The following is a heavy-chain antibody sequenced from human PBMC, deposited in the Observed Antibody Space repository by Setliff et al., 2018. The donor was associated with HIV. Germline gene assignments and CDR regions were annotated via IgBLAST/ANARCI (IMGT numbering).Heavy chain of an antibody. CDR3: ASGSGYCTNGVCYIGVHKIPDRYYSDY. D-gene: IGHD2-8*01. V-gene: IGHV1-69*05. CDR2: FIPLYGSR. J-gene: IGHJ4*02. Sequence: GASVKVSCKASGDTFSNVLITWVRQAPGQGLEWMGGFIPLYGSRNYAQRFQGRVSMTTDGAMSTAYMELSSLTPDDTAVYYCASGSGYCTNGVCYIGVHKIPDRYYSDYWGQGTLVAVSS. CDR1: GDTFSNVL.